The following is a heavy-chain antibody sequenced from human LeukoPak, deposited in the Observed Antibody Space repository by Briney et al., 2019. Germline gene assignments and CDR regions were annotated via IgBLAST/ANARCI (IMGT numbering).Heavy chain of an antibody. V-gene: IGHV4-34*01. Sequence: SETLSLTCAVYGESFGGYYWSWIRQPPGKGLEWIGEINHSGTTNYNPSLKSRVTISVDTFKNQLSLKVRSVTAADTGVYYCARLGSAWSEADYWGQGTLVTVAS. CDR1: GESFGGYY. D-gene: IGHD6-19*01. CDR3: ARLGSAWSEADY. CDR2: INHSGTT. J-gene: IGHJ4*02.